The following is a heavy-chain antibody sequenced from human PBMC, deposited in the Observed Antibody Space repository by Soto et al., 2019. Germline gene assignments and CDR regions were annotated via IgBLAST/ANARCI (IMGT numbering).Heavy chain of an antibody. V-gene: IGHV1-8*01. Sequence: GASVKVSCKASGYTFTSYDINWVRQATGQGLERMGWMNPNSGNTGYAQKFQGRVTMTRNTSISTAYMELSSLRSEDTAVYYCARGRIAVAGTCLGYWGQGTLVTVSS. CDR1: GYTFTSYD. CDR2: MNPNSGNT. D-gene: IGHD6-19*01. CDR3: ARGRIAVAGTCLGY. J-gene: IGHJ4*02.